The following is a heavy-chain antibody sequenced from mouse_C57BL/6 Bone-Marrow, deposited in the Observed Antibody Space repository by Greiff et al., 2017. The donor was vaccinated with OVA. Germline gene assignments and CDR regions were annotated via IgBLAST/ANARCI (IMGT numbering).Heavy chain of an antibody. Sequence: QVQLQQSGAELVKPGASVKISCKASGYAFSNYWMNWVKQRPGKGLEWIGQIYPGDGDTNYNGKFKGKATLTADKSSSTAYMQLSSLTSEDSAVYFCAFYALFAYWGQGTLVTVSA. CDR3: AFYALFAY. CDR1: GYAFSNYW. D-gene: IGHD2-12*01. V-gene: IGHV1-80*01. J-gene: IGHJ3*01. CDR2: IYPGDGDT.